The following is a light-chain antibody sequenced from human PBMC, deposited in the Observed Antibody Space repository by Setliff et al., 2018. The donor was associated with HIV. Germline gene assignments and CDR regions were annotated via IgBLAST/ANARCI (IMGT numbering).Light chain of an antibody. CDR3: CSYAGTYTYI. J-gene: IGLJ1*01. V-gene: IGLV2-11*01. CDR1: SSDVGAYNY. CDR2: DVS. Sequence: QSVLTQPRSVSGSPGQSVTLSCTGSSSDVGAYNYVSWYQQHPGKAPKLIIYDVSKRPSGVPDRFSGSKSGDTASLTISGLQSEDEADYYCCSYAGTYTYIFGSGTKAPS.